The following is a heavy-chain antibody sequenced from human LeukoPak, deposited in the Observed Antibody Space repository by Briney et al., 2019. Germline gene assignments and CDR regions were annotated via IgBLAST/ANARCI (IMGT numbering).Heavy chain of an antibody. CDR3: AIEGHYGALDI. V-gene: IGHV3-48*02. CDR1: GFTFSYYN. J-gene: IGHJ3*02. Sequence: GGSLRLSCAASGFTFSYYNMKWVRQAPGKGLEWVSYISSSTTLIHYADSVKGRFTISRDNAKSSLYLQMNSLRDEDTALYFCAIEGHYGALDIWGQGTMVTVSS. D-gene: IGHD3-10*01. CDR2: ISSSTTLI.